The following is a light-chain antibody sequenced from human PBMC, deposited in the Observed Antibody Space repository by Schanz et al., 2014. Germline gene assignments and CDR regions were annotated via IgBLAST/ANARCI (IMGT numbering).Light chain of an antibody. J-gene: IGLJ3*02. CDR1: SSNIGNNY. V-gene: IGLV1-51*01. Sequence: QSVLTQPPSVSAAPGQKVTISCSGSSSNIGNNYVSWYQQYPGTAPKLLIYDNTERPSGIPDRFSGSKSGTSATLGITGLQTGDEADYYCQTWDTNLSAGVFGGGTKVTVL. CDR2: DNT. CDR3: QTWDTNLSAGV.